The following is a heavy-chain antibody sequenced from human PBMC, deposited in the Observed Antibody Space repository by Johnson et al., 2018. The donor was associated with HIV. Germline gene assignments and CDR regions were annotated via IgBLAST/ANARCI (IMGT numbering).Heavy chain of an antibody. D-gene: IGHD3-10*01. CDR1: GFTFSDYY. Sequence: QVQLVESGGGLVNPGVSLRLSCAASGFTFSDYYMSWIRQAPGKGLEWVSYITSSGNTVYYADSVKGRFTISRDNAKNSLYLQMNILTAEDTAVYYCARAPEVRGIDAFDIWGQGTMVTVSS. CDR2: ITSSGNTV. J-gene: IGHJ3*02. V-gene: IGHV3-11*04. CDR3: ARAPEVRGIDAFDI.